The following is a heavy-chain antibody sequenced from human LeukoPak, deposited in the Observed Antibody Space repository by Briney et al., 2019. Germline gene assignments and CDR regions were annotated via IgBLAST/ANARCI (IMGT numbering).Heavy chain of an antibody. Sequence: ASVKVSCKASGYTFTGYYMHWVRQAPGQGLEWMGRINPNSGGTNYAQKFQGRATMTRDTSISTAYMELSRPRSDDTAVYYCARDLSGSGSYYGYWGQGTLVTVSS. J-gene: IGHJ4*02. D-gene: IGHD3-10*01. CDR2: INPNSGGT. CDR1: GYTFTGYY. V-gene: IGHV1-2*06. CDR3: ARDLSGSGSYYGY.